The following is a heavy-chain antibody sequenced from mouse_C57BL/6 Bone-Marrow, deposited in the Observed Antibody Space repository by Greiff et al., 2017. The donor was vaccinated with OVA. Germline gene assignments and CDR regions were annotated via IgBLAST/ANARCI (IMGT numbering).Heavy chain of an antibody. Sequence: EVQLQQSGAELVRPGASVKLSCTASGFNIKDDYMHWVKQRPEQGLEWIGWIDPENGDTEYASKFQGKATITADTSSNTAYLQLSSLTSEDTAVYYCTTDGSSYPDYAMDDWGQGTSVTVSS. J-gene: IGHJ4*01. V-gene: IGHV14-4*01. D-gene: IGHD1-1*01. CDR2: IDPENGDT. CDR3: TTDGSSYPDYAMDD. CDR1: GFNIKDDY.